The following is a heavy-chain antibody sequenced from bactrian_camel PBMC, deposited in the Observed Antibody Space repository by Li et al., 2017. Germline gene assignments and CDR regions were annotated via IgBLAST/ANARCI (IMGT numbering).Heavy chain of an antibody. CDR3: TTNIVVMTP. Sequence: DVQLVESGGGEAQPGGSLKLSCAVSGFPFRRATISWIRQRPGKELEWVSTIRGNTDTTRYADSVEGRFTTFRDSTKDTLYLQLNDLRIEDTAMYYCTTNIVVMTPRGQGTQVTVS. V-gene: IGHV3S42*01. CDR1: GFPFRRAT. D-gene: IGHD1*01. J-gene: IGHJ4*01. CDR2: IRGNTDTT.